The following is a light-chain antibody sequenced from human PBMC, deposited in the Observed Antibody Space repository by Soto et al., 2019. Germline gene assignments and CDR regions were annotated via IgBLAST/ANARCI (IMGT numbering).Light chain of an antibody. J-gene: IGKJ4*01. CDR1: QGVGKNF. CDR3: HQYAASPLT. V-gene: IGKV3-20*01. Sequence: EIVLTQSPGTLSLSPGENTTVSCRASQGVGKNFLAWYQQKPGRAPRLLIHGASYRATNVPDRFSGSGSETDFTLTISGLEPEDFAVYYCHQYAASPLTFGGGTKVEIK. CDR2: GAS.